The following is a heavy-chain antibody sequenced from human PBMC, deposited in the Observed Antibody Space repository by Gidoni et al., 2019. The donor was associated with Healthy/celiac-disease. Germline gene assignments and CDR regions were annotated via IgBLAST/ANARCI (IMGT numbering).Heavy chain of an antibody. Sequence: QVQLVQSGAEVKKPGASVKVSCKASGYTFTSYYMHWVRQAPGQGLEWMGIINPSGGSTSYAQKFQGRVTMTRDTSTSTVYMELSSLRSEDTAVYYCAKAVVPAAMLRAYYFDYWGQGTLVTVSS. V-gene: IGHV1-46*03. CDR2: INPSGGST. CDR1: GYTFTSYY. D-gene: IGHD2-2*01. J-gene: IGHJ4*02. CDR3: AKAVVPAAMLRAYYFDY.